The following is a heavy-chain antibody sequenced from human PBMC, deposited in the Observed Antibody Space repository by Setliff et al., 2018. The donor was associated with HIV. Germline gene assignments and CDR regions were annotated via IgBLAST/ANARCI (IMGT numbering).Heavy chain of an antibody. Sequence: SETLSLTCTVSGGSVNNNNCYWGWIRQPPGKGLEWIGSIYYSGNTYYKPSLKSRITISVDTSKNQFSLKLKSVTAADTAVYYCARDPPRYYDSSGYYYPIWGQGTLVTVSS. J-gene: IGHJ1*01. V-gene: IGHV4-39*07. CDR2: IYYSGNT. D-gene: IGHD3-22*01. CDR1: GGSVNNNNCY. CDR3: ARDPPRYYDSSGYYYPI.